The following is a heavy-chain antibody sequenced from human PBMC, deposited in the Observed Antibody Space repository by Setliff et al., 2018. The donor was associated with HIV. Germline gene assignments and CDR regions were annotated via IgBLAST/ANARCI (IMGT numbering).Heavy chain of an antibody. D-gene: IGHD3-3*01. V-gene: IGHV3-7*04. Sequence: GGSLRLSCTASGFTFSRYWMSWVRQAPGKGLEWVANIKQDGSEKYYLDSVKGRFTISRDNAKNSPSLQMNSLRAEDTAVYYCLRERNFWSRSPGWGQGTLFTVSS. J-gene: IGHJ4*02. CDR3: LRERNFWSRSPG. CDR1: GFTFSRYW. CDR2: IKQDGSEK.